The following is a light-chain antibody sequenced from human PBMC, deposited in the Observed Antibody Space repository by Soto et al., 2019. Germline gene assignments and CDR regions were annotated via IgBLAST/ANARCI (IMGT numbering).Light chain of an antibody. Sequence: EIVLTQSPATLSLSPGERATLSCRASQSVNTYLAWFQQKVGQAPRLLIYDASNRATGVPARFSGSGSGTDFTLTISSLEPEDFAVYYCQQYNNWPRTFGGGTKVEI. CDR1: QSVNTY. CDR3: QQYNNWPRT. J-gene: IGKJ4*01. V-gene: IGKV3-11*01. CDR2: DAS.